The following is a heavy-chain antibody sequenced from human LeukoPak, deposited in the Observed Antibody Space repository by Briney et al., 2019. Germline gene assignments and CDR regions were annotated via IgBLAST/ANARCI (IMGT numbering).Heavy chain of an antibody. CDR2: INPNSGGT. CDR1: GYTFTGHY. D-gene: IGHD2-21*02. Sequence: ASVKVSCKASGYTFTGHYMHWVRQAPGQGLEWMGWINPNSGGTNYAQKFQGRVTITADESTSTAYMELSSLRSEDTAVYYCASGVLAYCGGDCYSRRNYYDSSGYYAVDYWGQGTLVTVSS. V-gene: IGHV1-2*02. CDR3: ASGVLAYCGGDCYSRRNYYDSSGYYAVDY. J-gene: IGHJ4*02.